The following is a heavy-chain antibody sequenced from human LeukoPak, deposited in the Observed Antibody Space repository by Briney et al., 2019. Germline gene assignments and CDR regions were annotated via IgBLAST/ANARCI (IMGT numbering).Heavy chain of an antibody. Sequence: SETLSLTCTVSGGSISSSSYYWGWIRQPPGKGLEWIGYIYYSGSTNYNPFLMSRDTISEDTSKNQFSLKLSSVSAADTAIYYCARGPAWYFNCWGQGTLGTVSS. CDR1: GGSISSSSYY. D-gene: IGHD2-15*01. CDR2: IYYSGST. J-gene: IGHJ4*02. CDR3: ARGPAWYFNC. V-gene: IGHV4-61*05.